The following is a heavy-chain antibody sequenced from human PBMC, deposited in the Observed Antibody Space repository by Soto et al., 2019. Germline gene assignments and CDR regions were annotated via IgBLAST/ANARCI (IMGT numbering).Heavy chain of an antibody. J-gene: IGHJ4*02. CDR2: INPNTGGT. CDR3: ARDHREWMERRHLEY. D-gene: IGHD3-3*01. V-gene: IGHV1-2*02. CDR1: GYTFTGYY. Sequence: ASVKVSCKASGYTFTGYYMHWVRQAPGQGPEWMGWINPNTGGTNYAQNFQGRVTMTRDTSISTAYMELSRLRFDDTAVYYCARDHREWMERRHLEYWGQGTLVTVS.